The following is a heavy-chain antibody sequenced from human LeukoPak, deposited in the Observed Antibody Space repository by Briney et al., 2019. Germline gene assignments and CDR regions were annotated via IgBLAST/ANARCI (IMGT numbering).Heavy chain of an antibody. J-gene: IGHJ4*02. Sequence: PGGSLRLSCAASGFTFSSYAMSWVRPAPGRGLEWVSAISGSGGSTYYVDSVKGRFTISRDNSKNTLYLQMNSLRAEDTPVYYCARGQLVVFYWGQGALVTVSS. CDR3: ARGQLVVFY. D-gene: IGHD6-6*01. CDR1: GFTFSSYA. CDR2: ISGSGGST. V-gene: IGHV3-23*01.